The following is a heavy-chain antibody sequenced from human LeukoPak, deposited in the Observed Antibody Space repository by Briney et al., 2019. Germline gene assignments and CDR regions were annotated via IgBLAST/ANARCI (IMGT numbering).Heavy chain of an antibody. CDR3: TTSAFTSGRSDY. CDR2: IKTKADGGTT. J-gene: IGHJ4*02. V-gene: IGHV3-15*01. CDR1: GFTFSNAL. D-gene: IGHD2-15*01. Sequence: PGGSLRLSCAASGFTFSNALINWVRQAPGRGLEWVGRIKTKADGGTTDYAAPVKGRFTISRDDSKSTLHLQMDSLKTEDTAVYYCTTSAFTSGRSDYWGQGTLVTVSS.